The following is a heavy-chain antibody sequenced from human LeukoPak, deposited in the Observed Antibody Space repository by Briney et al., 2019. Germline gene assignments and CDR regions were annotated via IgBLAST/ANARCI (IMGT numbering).Heavy chain of an antibody. J-gene: IGHJ4*02. Sequence: GGSLRLSCAASGFTFSSYAMSWVRQAPGKGLEWVSAISGSGGSTYYADSVKGRFSISRDNSKNTMYLQMNSLRAEDTAVYYCAKLSDIYCEGGRCLNRNFDYWGQGTLVTVSS. CDR2: ISGSGGST. CDR1: GFTFSSYA. D-gene: IGHD2-15*01. V-gene: IGHV3-23*01. CDR3: AKLSDIYCEGGRCLNRNFDY.